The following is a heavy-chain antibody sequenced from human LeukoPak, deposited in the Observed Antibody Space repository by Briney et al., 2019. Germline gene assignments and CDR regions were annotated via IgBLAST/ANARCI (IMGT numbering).Heavy chain of an antibody. Sequence: GASVKVSCQASGYTFTGHFIFWVGQSPGQRLDLMGWINPDTGVTNDAQKFQGRVTVASDTSISTAYLDISRLTSDDTALYYCSREASCDSTTCPQDYWGQGTLVTVSS. CDR1: GYTFTGHF. D-gene: IGHD2-21*01. V-gene: IGHV1-2*02. J-gene: IGHJ4*02. CDR2: INPDTGVT. CDR3: SREASCDSTTCPQDY.